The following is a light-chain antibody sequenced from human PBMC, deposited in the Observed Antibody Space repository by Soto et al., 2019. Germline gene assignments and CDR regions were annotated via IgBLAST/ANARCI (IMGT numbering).Light chain of an antibody. CDR1: RTIISW. J-gene: IGKJ1*01. Sequence: RMAQSPSAVSGSVGARVTITCRARRTIISWLGCYQQKPGKAPKLLIYEASTLKSGVPSRFSGSGSGTEFTLTISSLQPDDFATYYCQHCNISLKTFCQ. V-gene: IGKV1-5*03. CDR2: EAS. CDR3: QHCNISLKT.